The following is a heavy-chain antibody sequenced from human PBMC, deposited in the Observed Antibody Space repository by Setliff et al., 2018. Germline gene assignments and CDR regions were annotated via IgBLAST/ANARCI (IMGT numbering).Heavy chain of an antibody. CDR3: ATLGHYYDRSGQQNLDY. CDR1: GFSFSDYG. Sequence: GGSLRLSCAASGFSFSDYGLYWVRQAPGKGLEWVAVIWYDGSIKYYADSVKGRFSISRDKSKRMLYLQMNSLRAEDTALYYCATLGHYYDRSGQQNLDYWGQGTLVTVSS. D-gene: IGHD3-22*01. V-gene: IGHV3-33*01. J-gene: IGHJ4*02. CDR2: IWYDGSIK.